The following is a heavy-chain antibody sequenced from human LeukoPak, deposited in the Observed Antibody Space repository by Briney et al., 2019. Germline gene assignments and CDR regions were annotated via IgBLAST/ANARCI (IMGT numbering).Heavy chain of an antibody. Sequence: PGGSLRLSCAASGFTVSSNYMSWVRQAPGKGLEWVSVIYSGGSTYYADSVKGRFTISRDKSKNTLYLQMNSLRAEDTAVYYCARGGLVPAAARVIGFDIWGQGTMVTVSS. CDR3: ARGGLVPAAARVIGFDI. D-gene: IGHD2-2*01. CDR2: IYSGGST. CDR1: GFTVSSNY. J-gene: IGHJ3*02. V-gene: IGHV3-66*02.